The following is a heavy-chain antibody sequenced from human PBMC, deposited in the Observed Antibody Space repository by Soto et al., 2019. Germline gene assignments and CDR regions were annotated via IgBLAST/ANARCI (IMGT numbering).Heavy chain of an antibody. D-gene: IGHD3-9*01. Sequence: GESLKISCKGSGYSFTSYWIGWVRQMPGKGLEWMGIIYPGDSDTRYSPSFQGQVTVSADKSISTAYLQWSSLKASDTAMYYCARCKGASILTGSFCDYWGQGSLVTVSS. CDR3: ARCKGASILTGSFCDY. CDR1: GYSFTSYW. J-gene: IGHJ4*02. V-gene: IGHV5-51*01. CDR2: IYPGDSDT.